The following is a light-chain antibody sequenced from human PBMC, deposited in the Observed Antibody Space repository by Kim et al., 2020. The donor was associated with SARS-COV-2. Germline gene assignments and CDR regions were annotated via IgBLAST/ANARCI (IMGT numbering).Light chain of an antibody. CDR1: QSVGNS. CDR2: ETS. V-gene: IGKV3-11*01. CDR3: QQRYDWPLT. Sequence: SPGARSTVSCRASQSVGNSLAWFQQKPGQAPRLLIFETSNRDTGIPARFSGSGSGTGFTLTISSLEPEDFAVYYCQQRYDWPLTFGGGTKVDIK. J-gene: IGKJ4*01.